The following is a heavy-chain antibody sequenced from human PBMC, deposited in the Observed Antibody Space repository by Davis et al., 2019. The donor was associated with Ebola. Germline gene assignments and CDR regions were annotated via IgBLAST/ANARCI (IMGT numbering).Heavy chain of an antibody. V-gene: IGHV4-34*01. D-gene: IGHD5-12*01. CDR2: INHSGST. CDR1: GGSISSYY. J-gene: IGHJ5*02. Sequence: SETLSLTCTVSGGSISSYYWSWIRQPPGKGLEWIGEINHSGSTNYNPSLKSRVTISVDTSKNQFSLKLSSVTAADTAVYYCARGYSNWFDPWGQGTLVTVSS. CDR3: ARGYSNWFDP.